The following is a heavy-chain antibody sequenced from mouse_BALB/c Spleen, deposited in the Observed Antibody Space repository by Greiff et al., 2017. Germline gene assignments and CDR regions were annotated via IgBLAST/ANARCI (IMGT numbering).Heavy chain of an antibody. Sequence: QVQLQQSGPELVKPGASVKMSCKASGYTFTSYWMHWVKQRPGQGLEWIGYINPSTGYTEYNQKFKDKATLTADKSSSTAYMQLSSLTSEDSAVYYCARSAYGGFAYWGQGTLVTVSA. CDR2: INPSTGYT. CDR3: ARSAYGGFAY. V-gene: IGHV1S26*01. J-gene: IGHJ3*01. CDR1: GYTFTSYW. D-gene: IGHD1-1*01.